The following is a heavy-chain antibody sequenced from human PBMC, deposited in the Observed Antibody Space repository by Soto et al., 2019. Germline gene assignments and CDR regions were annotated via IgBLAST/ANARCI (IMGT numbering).Heavy chain of an antibody. CDR1: GYSFGDYH. V-gene: IGHV1-2*04. CDR2: INPKSGGT. CDR3: ARGHSTDCSNGVCSFFYNHEMDV. Sequence: GASVKVSCKASGYSFGDYHRHWVRQAPGQGLEWLGRINPKSGGTSTAQKFQGWVTMTRDRSISTVYMELTRLRSDDTAVYFCARGHSTDCSNGVCSFFYNHEMDVWGQGTTVTVSS. D-gene: IGHD2-8*01. J-gene: IGHJ6*02.